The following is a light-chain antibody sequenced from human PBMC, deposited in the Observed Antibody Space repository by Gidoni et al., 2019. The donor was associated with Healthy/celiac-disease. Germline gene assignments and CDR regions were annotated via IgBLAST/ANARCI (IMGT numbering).Light chain of an antibody. J-gene: IGLJ2*01. V-gene: IGLV1-40*01. CDR1: SSNIGAGYD. CDR3: QSYDSSLSGGV. CDR2: GNS. Sequence: QSVLTPPPSVSGAPGQRVTISCTWSSSNIGAGYDGPWYQQLPGTAPKLLIYGNSNRPSGVPDRFSGSKSGTSASLAITGLQAEDEADYYCQSYDSSLSGGVFGGGTKLTVL.